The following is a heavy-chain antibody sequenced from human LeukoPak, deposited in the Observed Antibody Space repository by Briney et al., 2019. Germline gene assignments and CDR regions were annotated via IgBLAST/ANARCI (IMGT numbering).Heavy chain of an antibody. D-gene: IGHD3-10*01. V-gene: IGHV1-2*02. Sequence: GASVKVFCKASGYTFTGYYMHWVRQAPGQGLEWMGWINPNSGGTNYAQKFQGRVTMTRDTSISTAYMELSRLRSDDTAVYYCARDQVWFGEEGDYYYGMDVWGQGTTVTVSS. CDR2: INPNSGGT. CDR3: ARDQVWFGEEGDYYYGMDV. J-gene: IGHJ6*02. CDR1: GYTFTGYY.